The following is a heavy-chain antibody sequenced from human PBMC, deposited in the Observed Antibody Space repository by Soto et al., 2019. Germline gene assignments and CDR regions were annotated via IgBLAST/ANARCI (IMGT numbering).Heavy chain of an antibody. CDR2: IYYSGST. D-gene: IGHD2-15*01. Sequence: PSETLSLTCTVSGGSIGSYYWSWIRQPPGKGLEWIGYIYYSGSTNYNPSLKSRVTISVDTSKNQFSLKLSSVTAADTAVYYCARSRVVAAFDYWGQRTLVTVSS. CDR1: GGSIGSYY. CDR3: ARSRVVAAFDY. V-gene: IGHV4-59*08. J-gene: IGHJ4*02.